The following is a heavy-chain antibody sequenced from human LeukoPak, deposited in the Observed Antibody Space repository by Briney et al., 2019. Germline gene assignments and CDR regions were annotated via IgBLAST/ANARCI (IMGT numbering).Heavy chain of an antibody. CDR3: ARDHDSSGYYPGAFDI. Sequence: SQTLSLTCTVSGGSISSGSYYWSWIRQPPGKGLEWIGYIYYSGSTYYNPSLKSRVTISVDTSKNQFSLKLSSVTAADTAVYYCARDHDSSGYYPGAFDIWGQGTMVTVSS. D-gene: IGHD3-22*01. J-gene: IGHJ3*02. V-gene: IGHV4-30-4*08. CDR2: IYYSGST. CDR1: GGSISSGSYY.